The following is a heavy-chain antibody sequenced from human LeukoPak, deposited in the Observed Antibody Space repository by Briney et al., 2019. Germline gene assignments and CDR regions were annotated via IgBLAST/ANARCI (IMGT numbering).Heavy chain of an antibody. D-gene: IGHD4-17*01. J-gene: IGHJ4*02. CDR3: ARSTGYGDPPRLDY. CDR1: GGSISSSNW. V-gene: IGHV4-4*02. Sequence: SETLSLTCAVSGGSISSSNWWSWVRQPPGKGLEWIGEIYHSGSTNYNPSLKSRVTISVDKSKNQFSLKLSSVTAADTAVYYCARSTGYGDPPRLDYWGQGTLVTVSS. CDR2: IYHSGST.